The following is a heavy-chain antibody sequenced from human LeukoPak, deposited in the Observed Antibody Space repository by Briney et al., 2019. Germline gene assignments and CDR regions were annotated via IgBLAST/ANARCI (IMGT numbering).Heavy chain of an antibody. J-gene: IGHJ4*02. CDR2: IYYSGST. D-gene: IGHD4-17*01. CDR3: AARLLYGDEDY. Sequence: SETLSLTCTVSGGSISSYYWSWIRQPPGKGLEWIGYIYYSGSTNYNPSLKSRVTISVDTSKNQFSLKLSSVTAADTAVYYCAARLLYGDEDYWGQGTLVTVSS. CDR1: GGSISSYY. V-gene: IGHV4-59*01.